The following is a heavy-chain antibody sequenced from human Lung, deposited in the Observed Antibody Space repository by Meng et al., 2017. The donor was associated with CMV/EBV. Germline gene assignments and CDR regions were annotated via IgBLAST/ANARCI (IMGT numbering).Heavy chain of an antibody. CDR1: GGSISSSAYY. D-gene: IGHD3-3*01. J-gene: IGHJ5*02. V-gene: IGHV4-31*03. CDR3: ARGPTPTISEGWFDP. Sequence: TLSLXXTVSGGSISSSAYYWSWIRQHPGKGLEWIGYIYYSGSTYYNPSLKSRVTISVDTSNTQFSLTLSSVTAADTAVYYCARGPTPTISEGWFDPWGKGTXVTVSS. CDR2: IYYSGST.